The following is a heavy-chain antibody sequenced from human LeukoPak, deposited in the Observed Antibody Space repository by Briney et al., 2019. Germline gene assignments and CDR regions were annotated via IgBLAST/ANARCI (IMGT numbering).Heavy chain of an antibody. D-gene: IGHD6-19*01. CDR3: AGAIAVAYYFDY. V-gene: IGHV3-66*01. CDR1: GFTFSSYW. J-gene: IGHJ4*02. Sequence: GGSLRLSCAASGFTFSSYWMSWVRQAPGKGLEWVSLIYSGGSTYYADAVKGRFTISRDNAKNTLYLQMNSLRAEDTAVYYCAGAIAVAYYFDYWGQGTLVTVSS. CDR2: IYSGGST.